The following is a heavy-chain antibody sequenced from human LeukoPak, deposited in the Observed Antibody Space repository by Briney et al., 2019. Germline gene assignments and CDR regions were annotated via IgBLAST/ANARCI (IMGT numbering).Heavy chain of an antibody. CDR1: GFTFSSYA. CDR3: ARPRRPRRRYFDY. Sequence: PGGSLRLSCAASGFTFSSYAMHWVRQAPGKGLEWVAVISYDGSNKYYADSVKGRFTISRDNSKNTLYLQMNSLRAEDTAVYYCARPRRPRRRYFDYWGQGTLVTVSS. J-gene: IGHJ4*02. V-gene: IGHV3-30-3*01. D-gene: IGHD5-24*01. CDR2: ISYDGSNK.